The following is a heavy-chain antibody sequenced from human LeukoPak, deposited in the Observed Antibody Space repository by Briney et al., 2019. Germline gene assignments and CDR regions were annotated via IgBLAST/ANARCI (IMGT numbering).Heavy chain of an antibody. CDR3: ARDYCSGSSCYFFDY. CDR2: ISRSSDYI. V-gene: IGHV3-21*01. D-gene: IGHD2-15*01. Sequence: PGGSLRLSFFAPGFPFNTYKRVWVRQAPGKGLEWVSTISRSSDYIYYADSVKGRFTVSRDNAKSSVYLQTNSLRVEDTAVYYCARDYCSGSSCYFFDYWGQGTLVTVSS. J-gene: IGHJ4*02. CDR1: GFPFNTYK.